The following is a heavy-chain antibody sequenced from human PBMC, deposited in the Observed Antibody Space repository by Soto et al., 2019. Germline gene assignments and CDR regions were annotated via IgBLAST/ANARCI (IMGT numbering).Heavy chain of an antibody. Sequence: VQLVESGGGVVQPGRSLRLSCAASGFTFRTYGMYWVRQAPGKGLEWVEVIWYDASNKYYAESVKGRFTISRDNSENTLYLQMNSLRAEDTAVYYCARGRVDGGELDLWGQGTLVTVSS. D-gene: IGHD1-26*01. V-gene: IGHV3-33*01. CDR1: GFTFRTYG. CDR3: ARGRVDGGELDL. CDR2: IWYDASNK. J-gene: IGHJ4*02.